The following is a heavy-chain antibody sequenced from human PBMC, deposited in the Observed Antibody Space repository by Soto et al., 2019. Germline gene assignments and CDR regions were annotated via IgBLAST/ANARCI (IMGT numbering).Heavy chain of an antibody. Sequence: PWGSLRLSCTASGFTFSSSAIIWCRHSPVKGLEWVSISSASGGSTYHADSVKGRFSISRDNSKNTLYLQMTRLRTEDTAVYYCAKDGQLLDVHFDYWGQGALVTVSS. J-gene: IGHJ4*02. CDR1: GFTFSSSA. CDR2: SSASGGST. V-gene: IGHV3-23*01. CDR3: AKDGQLLDVHFDY. D-gene: IGHD6-19*01.